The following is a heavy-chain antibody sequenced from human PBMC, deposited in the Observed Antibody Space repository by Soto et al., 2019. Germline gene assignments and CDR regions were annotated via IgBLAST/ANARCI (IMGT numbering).Heavy chain of an antibody. Sequence: ASVKVSCKASGYTFTDYYIHWVRQAPGQGLEWVGWINPDSGGTNLAQRFQGRVTMTSDTSINTAYMELSSLRSDDTAVYYCAIRTGQLAIISEFDGDWFFEVWCRGTLVTVSS. CDR1: GYTFTDYY. CDR2: INPDSGGT. J-gene: IGHJ2*01. D-gene: IGHD2-2*01. V-gene: IGHV1-2*02. CDR3: AIRTGQLAIISEFDGDWFFEV.